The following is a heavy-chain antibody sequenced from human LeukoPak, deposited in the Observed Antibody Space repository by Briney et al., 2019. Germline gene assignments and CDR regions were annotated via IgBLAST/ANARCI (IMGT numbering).Heavy chain of an antibody. D-gene: IGHD4-17*01. CDR2: IWFDASNK. J-gene: IGHJ1*01. CDR1: GFTFSSYG. CDR3: ARGDYGTNGYFQY. V-gene: IGHV3-33*01. Sequence: GGSLRLSCAASGFTFSSYGMCWVRQAPGKGLEWVAVIWFDASNKYYADSVKGRVTISRDNSEDTLYLQMNSLRTEDTAVFFCARGDYGTNGYFQYWGQGTLVTVSS.